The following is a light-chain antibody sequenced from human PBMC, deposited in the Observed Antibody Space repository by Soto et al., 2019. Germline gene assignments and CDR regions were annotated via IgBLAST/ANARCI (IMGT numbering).Light chain of an antibody. V-gene: IGLV1-44*01. CDR3: SSYAGMGTSWV. CDR2: DDD. CDR1: SSNIGSNG. Sequence: QSVLTQPPSASGTPGQRITISCSGTSSNIGSNGVYWYQHLPGTAPTLLIYDDDQRPSGVPDRFSGSKSGTSASLAISGLQAEDESNFYCSSYAGMGTSWVFGGGTKLTVL. J-gene: IGLJ3*02.